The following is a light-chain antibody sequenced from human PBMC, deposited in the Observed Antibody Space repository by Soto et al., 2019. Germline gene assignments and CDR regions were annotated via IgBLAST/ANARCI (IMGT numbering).Light chain of an antibody. Sequence: QSALTQPASVSGSPGQSITISCTGTSSDVGGYNYVSLYQQHPGKAPKLMIYDVSNRPSGVSNRFSGSKSGNTSSLTISGLPAEDEADYYCSSYTSSSTLFGGGTKLTVL. CDR3: SSYTSSSTL. CDR2: DVS. V-gene: IGLV2-14*01. CDR1: SSDVGGYNY. J-gene: IGLJ2*01.